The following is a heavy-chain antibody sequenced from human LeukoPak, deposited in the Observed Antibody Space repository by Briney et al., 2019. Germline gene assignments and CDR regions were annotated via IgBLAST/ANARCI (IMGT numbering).Heavy chain of an antibody. J-gene: IGHJ4*02. CDR1: GVSITGDSYY. Sequence: SSETLSLTCTVSGVSITGDSYYWAWIRQPPGKNLEWIGYIYYSGTTNYNPSLKSRVTISVDTSKNQFSLKLRSVTAADTAVYYCATVAVIRGVTYFDYWGQGTLVTVSS. CDR3: ATVAVIRGVTYFDY. CDR2: IYYSGTT. V-gene: IGHV4-61*01. D-gene: IGHD3-10*01.